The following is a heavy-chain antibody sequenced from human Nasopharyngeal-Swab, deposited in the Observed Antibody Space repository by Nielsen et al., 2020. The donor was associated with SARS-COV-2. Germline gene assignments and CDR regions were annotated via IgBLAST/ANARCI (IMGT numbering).Heavy chain of an antibody. D-gene: IGHD6-19*01. CDR3: AREGYSSGWYHDAFDI. CDR2: ISAYNGNT. V-gene: IGHV1-18*04. CDR1: GYTFTSYG. Sequence: ASVKVSCKASGYTFTSYGISWVRQAPGQGLEWMGWISAYNGNTNYAQRLQGRVTMTTDTSTSTAYMELRSLRSDDTAVYYCAREGYSSGWYHDAFDIWGQGTMVTVSS. J-gene: IGHJ3*02.